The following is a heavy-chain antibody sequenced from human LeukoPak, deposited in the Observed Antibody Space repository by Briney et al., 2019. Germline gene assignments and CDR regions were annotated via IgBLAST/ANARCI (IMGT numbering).Heavy chain of an antibody. CDR2: INWNGGST. V-gene: IGHV3-20*04. J-gene: IGHJ4*02. Sequence: PGGSLRLSCAASGFTFDDYGMSWVRQAPGKGLEWVSGINWNGGSTGYADSVKGRFTISRDNAKNSLYLQMNSLRAEDTALYYCARDLCDYVWGSYRCTFDYWGQGTLVTVSS. CDR1: GFTFDDYG. D-gene: IGHD3-16*02. CDR3: ARDLCDYVWGSYRCTFDY.